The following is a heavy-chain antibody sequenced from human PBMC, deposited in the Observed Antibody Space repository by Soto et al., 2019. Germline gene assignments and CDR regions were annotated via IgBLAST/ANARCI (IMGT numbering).Heavy chain of an antibody. Sequence: EVQLVESGGGLEQPGRSLRLSCAGSGFTFDDYAMHWVRQAPGKGLEWVSGISWNSGSIGYADSVKGRFIISRDNAKNSLYLQMNSLRAEDTALYYCARTGSGWYHWYFDLWGRGTLVTVSS. CDR3: ARTGSGWYHWYFDL. V-gene: IGHV3-9*01. CDR2: ISWNSGSI. D-gene: IGHD6-19*01. CDR1: GFTFDDYA. J-gene: IGHJ2*01.